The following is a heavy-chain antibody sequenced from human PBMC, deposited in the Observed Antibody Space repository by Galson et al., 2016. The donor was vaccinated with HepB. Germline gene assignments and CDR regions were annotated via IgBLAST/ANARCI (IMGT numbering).Heavy chain of an antibody. J-gene: IGHJ6*02. CDR3: ARERAETVAQGFIRVHRIHYYYGMDV. Sequence: SLRLSCAASGFYFSDYSMNWVRQAPGKGLEWLSYISANSDSTYYADSVKGRFTISRDNAKNSLYLQMNSLRDEDTAVYYCARERAETVAQGFIRVHRIHYYYGMDVWGQGTTVTASS. CDR1: GFYFSDYS. D-gene: IGHD3-10*01. CDR2: ISANSDST. V-gene: IGHV3-48*02.